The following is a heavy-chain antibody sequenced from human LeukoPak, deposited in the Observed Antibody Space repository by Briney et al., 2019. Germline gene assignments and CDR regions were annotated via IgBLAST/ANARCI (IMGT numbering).Heavy chain of an antibody. Sequence: PGGSLRLSCAASGFTFSSYGMNWVRQAPGKGLEWVSYISSSSSTIYYADSVKGRFTISRDNAKNSLYLQMNSLRAEDTAVYYCARAYSMVRGVKGGYWGQGTLVTVSS. CDR3: ARAYSMVRGVKGGY. J-gene: IGHJ4*02. CDR1: GFTFSSYG. V-gene: IGHV3-48*04. CDR2: ISSSSSTI. D-gene: IGHD3-10*01.